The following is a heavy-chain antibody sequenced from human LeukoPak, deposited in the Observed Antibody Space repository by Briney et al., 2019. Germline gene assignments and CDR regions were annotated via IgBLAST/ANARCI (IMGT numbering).Heavy chain of an antibody. CDR3: ANSFNYYDRSGYYLYYFDY. CDR1: AFTFSAYT. CDR2: ISGSGGST. Sequence: PGGSLRLSCAASAFTFSAYTMNWVRQAPGKGLEWVSAISGSGGSTYYADSVKGRFTISRDNSKNTLYLQMNSLRAEDTAVYYCANSFNYYDRSGYYLYYFDYWGQGTLVTVSS. J-gene: IGHJ4*02. V-gene: IGHV3-23*01. D-gene: IGHD3-22*01.